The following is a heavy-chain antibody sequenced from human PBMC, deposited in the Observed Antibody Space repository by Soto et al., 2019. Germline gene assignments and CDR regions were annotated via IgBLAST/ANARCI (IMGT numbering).Heavy chain of an antibody. D-gene: IGHD3-22*01. CDR1: GFTFSSYA. CDR2: ISGSGGST. J-gene: IGHJ3*02. Sequence: PGGSLRLSSAASGFTFSSYAMSWVRQAPGKGPAWVSAISGSGGSTYYADSVKGRFTITRDNSKDTLYLQMNSLRAKDTAVYYCAKDLRRGTMIVVVKHAFDIWGQGTMVTVSS. V-gene: IGHV3-23*01. CDR3: AKDLRRGTMIVVVKHAFDI.